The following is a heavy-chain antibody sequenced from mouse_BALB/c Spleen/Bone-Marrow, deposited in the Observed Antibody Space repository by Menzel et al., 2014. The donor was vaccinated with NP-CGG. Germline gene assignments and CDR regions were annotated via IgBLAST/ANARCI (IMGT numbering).Heavy chain of an antibody. CDR1: GFTFCNYW. V-gene: IGHV6-6*02. D-gene: IGHD4-1*02. J-gene: IGHJ3*01. CDR2: IRLKSNNYAT. Sequence: DVKLVESGGGLVQPGGSMKLSCVASGFTFCNYWMNWVRQSPVKGLEWVAEIRLKSNNYATHYAESVKGRFTISRDDSKSSVYLQMNNLRAEDTGIYYCSTGFAYWGQGTLVTVSA. CDR3: STGFAY.